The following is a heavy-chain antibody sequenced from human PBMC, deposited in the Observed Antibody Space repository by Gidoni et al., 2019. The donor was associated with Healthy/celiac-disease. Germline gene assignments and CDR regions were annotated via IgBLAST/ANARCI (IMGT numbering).Heavy chain of an antibody. D-gene: IGHD2-15*01. CDR3: ARAAGFPRVVRWFDP. CDR1: GGSISSSSYY. CDR2: IYYSGST. V-gene: IGHV4-39*01. Sequence: QLQLQESGPGLVKPSETLSLTCTVSGGSISSSSYYWGWIRQPPGKGLEWIGSIYYSGSTYYNPSLKSRVTISVDTSKNQFSLKLSSVTAADTAVYYCARAAGFPRVVRWFDPWGQGTLVTVSS. J-gene: IGHJ5*02.